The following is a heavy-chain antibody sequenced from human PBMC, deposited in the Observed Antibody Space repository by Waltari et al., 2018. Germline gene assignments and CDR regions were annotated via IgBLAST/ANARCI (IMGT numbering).Heavy chain of an antibody. Sequence: QVQLQESGPGLVKPSETLSLTCTVSGGSISSYYWSWIRQPAGKGLEWIGRIYTSGSTNYNPSLWSRVTMAVATSKNQFSLKLSSVTAADTAVYYCARGKPPYDSSSWHALINWFDPWGQGTLVTVSS. CDR2: IYTSGST. CDR1: GGSISSYY. D-gene: IGHD6-13*01. J-gene: IGHJ5*02. V-gene: IGHV4-4*07. CDR3: ARGKPPYDSSSWHALINWFDP.